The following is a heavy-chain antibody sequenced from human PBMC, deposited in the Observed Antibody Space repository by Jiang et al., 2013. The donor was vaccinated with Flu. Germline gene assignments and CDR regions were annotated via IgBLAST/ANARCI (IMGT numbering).Heavy chain of an antibody. V-gene: IGHV3-73*02. CDR2: IKNRVNSYAT. CDR1: GFIFSDSG. CDR3: TRSLLWFGDVFPY. D-gene: IGHD3-10*01. J-gene: IGHJ4*02. Sequence: VQLVESGGGLVHPGGSLRLSCVASGFIFSDSGIFWVRQASGKGLEWVGHIKNRVNSYATVYAESVKGRFTISRDDSKKTAYLEMTSLKIDDTAMYFCTRSLLWFGDVFPYWGQGSPGHRLL.